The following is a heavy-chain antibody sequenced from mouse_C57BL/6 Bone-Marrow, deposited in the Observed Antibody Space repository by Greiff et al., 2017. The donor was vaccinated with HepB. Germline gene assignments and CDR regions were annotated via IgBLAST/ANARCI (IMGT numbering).Heavy chain of an antibody. V-gene: IGHV14-4*01. J-gene: IGHJ4*01. CDR1: GFNIKDDY. Sequence: EVQLQQSGAELVRPGASVKLSCTASGFNIKDDYMHWVKQRPEQGLEWIGWVDPENGDTEYASKFQGKATITADTSSNTAYLQLSSLTSEDTAVYYCTTDAMDYWGQGTSVTVSS. CDR3: TTDAMDY. CDR2: VDPENGDT.